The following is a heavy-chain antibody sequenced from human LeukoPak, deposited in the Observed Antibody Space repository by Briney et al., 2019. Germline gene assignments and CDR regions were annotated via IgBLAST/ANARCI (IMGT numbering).Heavy chain of an antibody. D-gene: IGHD1-7*01. J-gene: IGHJ4*02. V-gene: IGHV4-4*09. CDR1: GGSISSYY. CDR3: ARRGLTGTIDY. CDR2: IYTSGST. Sequence: SETLSLTCTVSGGSISSYYWSWIRQPPGKGLEWIGYIYTSGSTNYNPSLKSRVAISVDTSKNQFSLKLSSVTAADTAVYYCARRGLTGTIDYWGQGTLVTVSS.